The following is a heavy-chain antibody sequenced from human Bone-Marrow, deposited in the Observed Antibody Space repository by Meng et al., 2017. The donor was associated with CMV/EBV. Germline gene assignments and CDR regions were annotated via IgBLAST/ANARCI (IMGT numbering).Heavy chain of an antibody. CDR2: VNSNNDAT. CDR3: VRSSGWSLFDY. V-gene: IGHV1-2*02. D-gene: IGHD6-19*01. CDR1: GFTCSDYY. Sequence: QRRLWPSGVTMNNPGSSVKVYCTTSGFTCSDYYIHWGRQAPGQGLEWMGWVNSNNDATNYARKFQGRVSMTRDTSISTAHMELSRLMSDDTAVYYCVRSSGWSLFDYWGQGTLVTVSS. J-gene: IGHJ4*02.